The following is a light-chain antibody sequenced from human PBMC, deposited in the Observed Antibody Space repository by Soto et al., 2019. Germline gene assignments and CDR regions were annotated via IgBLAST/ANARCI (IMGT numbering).Light chain of an antibody. V-gene: IGKV1-39*01. Sequence: DIQMTQSPSSLSASVGDRVTITCRASKSISSYLNWYQQTXGKAPKXXIYAASSLQSGVPSLFSGSGAGTDCTRTISSLQHEDVATAYCQQSYSTTITFGQGTRLEIK. CDR2: AAS. J-gene: IGKJ5*01. CDR1: KSISSY. CDR3: QQSYSTTIT.